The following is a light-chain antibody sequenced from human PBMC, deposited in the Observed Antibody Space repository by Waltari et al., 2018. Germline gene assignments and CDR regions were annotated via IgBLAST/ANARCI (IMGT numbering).Light chain of an antibody. Sequence: DVVLTQSPLSLPVTLGQPASISCRSSQSLIHSDGNTYLNWFQQRPGQSPRRLIYKVSNRDSGVPVRFSGSGSGTDFTLKISRVEAEDVGVYYCMQGTHWPPITFGQGTRLEIK. CDR3: MQGTHWPPIT. J-gene: IGKJ5*01. CDR2: KVS. CDR1: QSLIHSDGNTY. V-gene: IGKV2-30*02.